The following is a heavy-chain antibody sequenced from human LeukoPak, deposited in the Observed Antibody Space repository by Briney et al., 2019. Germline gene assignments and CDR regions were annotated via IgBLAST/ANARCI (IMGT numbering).Heavy chain of an antibody. D-gene: IGHD3-22*01. CDR2: ISGSGRYT. V-gene: IGHV3-23*01. Sequence: PGGSLRLSCAASGFTFNSYAMSWVRQTPGKGLEWVSAISGSGRYTYFADSVKGRFTISRDNSKNTVYLQMSSLKAEDTAVYYCAKATGHDSGNYYAYWGQGTLVTVSS. J-gene: IGHJ4*02. CDR1: GFTFNSYA. CDR3: AKATGHDSGNYYAY.